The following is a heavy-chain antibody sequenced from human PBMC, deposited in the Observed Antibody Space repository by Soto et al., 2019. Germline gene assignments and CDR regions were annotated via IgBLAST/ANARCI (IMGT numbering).Heavy chain of an antibody. CDR3: ARGGHCSSTSCYTSRSAFDI. CDR1: GFTFSSYW. D-gene: IGHD2-2*02. Sequence: EVQLVESGGGLVQPGGSLRLFCAASGFTFSSYWMSWVRQAPGKGLEWVANIKQDGSEKYYVDSVKGRFTISRDNAKNSLYLQVNSLRAEDTAVYYCARGGHCSSTSCYTSRSAFDIWGQGTMVTVSS. V-gene: IGHV3-7*01. CDR2: IKQDGSEK. J-gene: IGHJ3*02.